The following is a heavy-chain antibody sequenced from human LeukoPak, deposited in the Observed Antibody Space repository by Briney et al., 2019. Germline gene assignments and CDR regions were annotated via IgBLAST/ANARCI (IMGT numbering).Heavy chain of an antibody. Sequence: PGGPLRLSCAASGFNFSRYWMNWVRQAPVKGLEWVASIKQDGSEKSYVDSVKGRFTISRDNAKNSLYLQMNSLRDEDTAVYYCATASQYDYWGQGTLVTVSS. CDR3: ATASQYDY. CDR2: IKQDGSEK. D-gene: IGHD4-11*01. CDR1: GFNFSRYW. V-gene: IGHV3-7*03. J-gene: IGHJ4*02.